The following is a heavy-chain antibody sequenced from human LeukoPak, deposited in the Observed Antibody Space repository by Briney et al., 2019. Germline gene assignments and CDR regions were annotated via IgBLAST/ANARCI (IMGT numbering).Heavy chain of an antibody. CDR1: GFTFSSYA. D-gene: IGHD5-24*01. CDR3: AKGREMATIRCAFDI. V-gene: IGHV3-23*01. Sequence: TGGSLRLSCAASGFTFSSYAMSWVRQAPGKGLEWVSAISGSGGSTYYAGSVKGRFTISRDNSKNTLYLQMNSLRADDTALYYCAKGREMATIRCAFDIWGQGTMVTVSS. J-gene: IGHJ3*02. CDR2: ISGSGGST.